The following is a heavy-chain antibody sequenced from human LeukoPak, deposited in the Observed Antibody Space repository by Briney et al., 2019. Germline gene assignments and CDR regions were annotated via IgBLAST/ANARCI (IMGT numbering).Heavy chain of an antibody. CDR2: INHSGST. D-gene: IGHD3-10*01. CDR1: GASISNSTYY. V-gene: IGHV4-39*07. Sequence: SETLSLTCNVSGASISNSTYYWGWIRQPPGKGLEWIGEINHSGSTNYNPSLKSRVTISVDTSKNQFSLKLSSVNAADTAVYYCARAASGSGSRHFDYWGQGTLVTVSS. J-gene: IGHJ4*02. CDR3: ARAASGSGSRHFDY.